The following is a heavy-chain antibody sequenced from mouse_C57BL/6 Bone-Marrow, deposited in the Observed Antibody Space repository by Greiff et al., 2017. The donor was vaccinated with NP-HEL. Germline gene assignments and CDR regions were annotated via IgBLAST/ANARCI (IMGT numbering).Heavy chain of an antibody. J-gene: IGHJ4*01. CDR3: ARTIYYYGSSYVGGAMDY. CDR1: GYTFTSYW. Sequence: QVQLKQSGAELVRPGSSVKLSCKASGYTFTSYWMDWVKQRPGQGLEWIGNIYPSDSETHYNQKFKDKATLTVDKSSSTAYMQLSSLTSEDSAVYYCARTIYYYGSSYVGGAMDYWGQGTSVTVSS. V-gene: IGHV1-61*01. D-gene: IGHD1-1*01. CDR2: IYPSDSET.